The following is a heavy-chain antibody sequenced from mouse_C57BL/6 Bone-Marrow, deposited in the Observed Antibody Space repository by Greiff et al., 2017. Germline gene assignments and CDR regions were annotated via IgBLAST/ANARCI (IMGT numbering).Heavy chain of an antibody. CDR2: ISSGGSYT. CDR1: GFTFSSYG. J-gene: IGHJ3*01. CDR3: ARQDYYGAY. Sequence: EVQVVESGGDLVKPGGSLKLSCAASGFTFSSYGMSWVRQTPDKRLEWVATISSGGSYTYYPDSVKGRFTIARDNAKNTLYLQMSSLKSEDTAMYYCARQDYYGAYWGQGTLVTVS. V-gene: IGHV5-6*01. D-gene: IGHD1-1*01.